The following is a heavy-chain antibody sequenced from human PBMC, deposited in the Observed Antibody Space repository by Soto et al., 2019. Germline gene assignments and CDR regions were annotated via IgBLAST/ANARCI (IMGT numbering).Heavy chain of an antibody. CDR3: VPGSSGTGGEVS. J-gene: IGHJ5*02. Sequence: EVQLLESGGGLVQPGGSLRLSCAASGFTFSNHAMSWVRQAPGKGLEWVSTVSESGAVTYYADSVKGRFTISRDNSENTLYLPMYGLRVDDTAVYYCVPGSSGTGGEVSWGPGALVTVSS. V-gene: IGHV3-23*01. CDR1: GFTFSNHA. D-gene: IGHD3-10*01. CDR2: VSESGAVT.